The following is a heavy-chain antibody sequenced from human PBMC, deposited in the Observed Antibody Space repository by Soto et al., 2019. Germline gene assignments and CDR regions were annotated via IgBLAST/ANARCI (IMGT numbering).Heavy chain of an antibody. CDR1: GFTFSSYA. J-gene: IGHJ4*02. CDR2: ISYDGSNK. Sequence: GGSLRLSCAASGFTFSSYAMHWVRQAPGRGLEWVAVISYDGSNKYYADSVKGRFTISRDNSKNTLYLQMNSLRAEDTAVYYCAAAYCGGDCYLTFDYWGQGTLVTVSS. CDR3: AAAYCGGDCYLTFDY. D-gene: IGHD2-21*02. V-gene: IGHV3-30-3*01.